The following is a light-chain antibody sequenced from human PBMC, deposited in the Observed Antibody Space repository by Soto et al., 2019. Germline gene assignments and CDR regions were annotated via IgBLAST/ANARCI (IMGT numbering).Light chain of an antibody. CDR3: QQYNNRPPWT. J-gene: IGKJ1*01. V-gene: IGKV3-15*01. Sequence: EIVMTQSPATLSVSPGDRVTLSCRASQSVANNLAWYQQRPGQGPRPLIYGVSARAAGIPARFSGSGFGTEFTLTISSLQSEDFALYYCQQYNNRPPWTFGQGTKVEIK. CDR1: QSVANN. CDR2: GVS.